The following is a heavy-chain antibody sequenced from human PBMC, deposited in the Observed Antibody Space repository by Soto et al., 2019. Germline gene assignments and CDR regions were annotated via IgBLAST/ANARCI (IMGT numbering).Heavy chain of an antibody. CDR1: GGTFSSYT. J-gene: IGHJ3*02. Sequence: QVQLVQSGAEVKKPGSSVKVSCKASGGTFSSYTISWVRQAPGQGLEWMGRIIPILGIANYAQKFQGRVTITADKSTSTAYMELSSLRSEDTAVYYCARYGDYEVDRAFDIWGQGTMVTVSS. CDR3: ARYGDYEVDRAFDI. V-gene: IGHV1-69*02. D-gene: IGHD4-17*01. CDR2: IIPILGIA.